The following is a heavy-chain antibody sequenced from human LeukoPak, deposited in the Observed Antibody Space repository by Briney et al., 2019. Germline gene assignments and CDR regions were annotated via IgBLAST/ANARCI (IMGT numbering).Heavy chain of an antibody. Sequence: ASVKVSCKASGYTFTDYYIHWVRQAPGQGLEWVGWINPNSGGTNYAQKFEGRVTMTGDTSITTGYMELSSLTSDDTAVYYCARAHSSLRLYHFDYWGRGTLVTVSS. CDR3: ARAHSSLRLYHFDY. V-gene: IGHV1-2*02. CDR1: GYTFTDYY. D-gene: IGHD6-13*01. J-gene: IGHJ4*02. CDR2: INPNSGGT.